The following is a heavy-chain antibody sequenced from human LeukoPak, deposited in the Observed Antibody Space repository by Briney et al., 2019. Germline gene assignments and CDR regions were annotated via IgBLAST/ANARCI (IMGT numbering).Heavy chain of an antibody. J-gene: IGHJ4*02. D-gene: IGHD2/OR15-2a*01. V-gene: IGHV3-74*01. Sequence: GGSLRLSCAASGFSVSGNYLTWVCQAPGKGLVWVSHINSDGSWTSYADSVKGRFTISKDNAKNTVYLQMNSLRAEDTAVYYCVSFYETYWGRGTLVTVSS. CDR2: INSDGSWT. CDR3: VSFYETY. CDR1: GFSVSGNY.